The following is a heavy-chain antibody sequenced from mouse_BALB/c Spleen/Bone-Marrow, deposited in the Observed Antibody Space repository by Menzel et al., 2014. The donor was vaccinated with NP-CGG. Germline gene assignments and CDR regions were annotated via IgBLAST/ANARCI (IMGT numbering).Heavy chain of an antibody. J-gene: IGHJ3*01. V-gene: IGHV1S22*01. CDR2: IYPGSGST. D-gene: IGHD1-1*01. CDR1: GYTFTSYW. CDR3: TSYGAWFAY. Sequence: LQQSGSELVRPGASVKLSCKASGYTFTSYWMHWVKQRPGQGLEWIGNIYPGSGSTNYDEKFKSKATLTVDTSSSTAYMQLSSLTSEDSVVYYCTSYGAWFAYWGQGTLVTVSA.